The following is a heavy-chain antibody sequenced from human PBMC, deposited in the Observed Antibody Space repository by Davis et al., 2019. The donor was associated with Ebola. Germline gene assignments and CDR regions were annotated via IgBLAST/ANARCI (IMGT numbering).Heavy chain of an antibody. CDR2: ISGSGGST. CDR1: GFTFSSYA. Sequence: GESLKISCAASGFTFSSYAMSWVRQAPGKGLEWVSAISGSGGSTYYADSVKGRFTISRDNSKNTLYLQMNSLRAEDTAVYYCAKLSCGGDCYSASDYWGQGTLVTVSS. V-gene: IGHV3-23*01. CDR3: AKLSCGGDCYSASDY. J-gene: IGHJ4*02. D-gene: IGHD2-21*01.